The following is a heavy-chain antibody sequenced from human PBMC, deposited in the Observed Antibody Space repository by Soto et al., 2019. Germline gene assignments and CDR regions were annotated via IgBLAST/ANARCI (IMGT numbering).Heavy chain of an antibody. CDR1: GGSISSYY. CDR2: IYYSGST. Sequence: SSETLSLHCTVSGGSISSYYWSWIPHPPGKGLEWIGYIYYSGSTNYNPSLKSRVTISVDTSKNQFSLKLSSVTAADTAVYYCARMTYYYDSSGIFDYWGQGTLVTVSS. J-gene: IGHJ4*02. V-gene: IGHV4-59*01. CDR3: ARMTYYYDSSGIFDY. D-gene: IGHD3-22*01.